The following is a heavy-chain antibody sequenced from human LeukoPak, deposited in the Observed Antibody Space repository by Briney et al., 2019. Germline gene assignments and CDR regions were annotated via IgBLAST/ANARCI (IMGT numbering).Heavy chain of an antibody. CDR1: GYRFTTNW. CDR3: AKSSYRGAIAAAGVDY. J-gene: IGHJ4*02. CDR2: IFPGDSDT. D-gene: IGHD6-13*01. Sequence: GESLKISFKASGYRFTTNWIGWVRPMPGQGLEWMGIIFPGDSDTRYSPSFQGQVTISADESISTAYLQWRSLKASDTAIYYCAKSSYRGAIAAAGVDYWGQGTLVTVSS. V-gene: IGHV5-51*01.